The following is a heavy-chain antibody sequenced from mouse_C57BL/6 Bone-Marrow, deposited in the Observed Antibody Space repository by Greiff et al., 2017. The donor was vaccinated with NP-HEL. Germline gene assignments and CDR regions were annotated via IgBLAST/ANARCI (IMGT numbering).Heavy chain of an antibody. CDR1: GYTFTSYW. V-gene: IGHV1-50*01. D-gene: IGHD1-1*01. Sequence: VKLQQPGAELVKPGASVKLSCKASGYTFTSYWMQWVKQRPGQGLEWIGEIDPSDSYTNYNQKFKGKATLTVDTSSSTAYMQLSSLTSEDSAVYYCARQLGIYYYGSSFAYWGQGTLVTVSA. CDR3: ARQLGIYYYGSSFAY. J-gene: IGHJ3*01. CDR2: IDPSDSYT.